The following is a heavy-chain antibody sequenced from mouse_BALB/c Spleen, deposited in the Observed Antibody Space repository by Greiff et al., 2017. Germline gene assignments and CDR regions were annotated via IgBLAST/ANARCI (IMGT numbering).Heavy chain of an antibody. Sequence: QVQLQQSGPGLVAPSQSLSITCTVSGFSLTSYGVHWVRQPPGKGLEWLGVIWAGGSTNYNSALMSRLSISKDNSKSQVFLKMNSLQTDDTAMYYCARGNNYYGSSYAWFAYWGQGTLVTVSA. J-gene: IGHJ3*01. CDR1: GFSLTSYG. V-gene: IGHV2-9*02. D-gene: IGHD1-1*01. CDR3: ARGNNYYGSSYAWFAY. CDR2: IWAGGST.